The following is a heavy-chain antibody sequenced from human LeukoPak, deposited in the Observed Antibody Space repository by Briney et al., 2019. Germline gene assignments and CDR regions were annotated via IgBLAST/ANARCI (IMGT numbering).Heavy chain of an antibody. V-gene: IGHV4-4*07. CDR3: ARDLSGSLYFDY. J-gene: IGHJ4*02. CDR2: LYISGST. CDR1: GGSISSYY. Sequence: SETLSLTCSVSGGSISSYYWTWIRQPAGKGLEWIGRLYISGSTDYNPSLKSRVTMSVDTSKNQFSLKLSSVTAADTAVYYCARDLSGSLYFDYWGQGTLVTAS. D-gene: IGHD3-10*01.